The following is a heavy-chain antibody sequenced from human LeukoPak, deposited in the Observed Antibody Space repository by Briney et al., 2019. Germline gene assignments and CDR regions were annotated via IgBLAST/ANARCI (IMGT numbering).Heavy chain of an antibody. D-gene: IGHD5-12*01. Sequence: PSETLSLTCTVSGGSISSGDYYWSWIRQPPGKGLEWIGYIYYSGSTYYNPSLKSRVTISVDTSKNQFSLKLSSVTAADTAVYYCARGSNGYGLLYYYYGMDVWGQGTTVTVSS. CDR3: ARGSNGYGLLYYYYGMDV. CDR1: GGSISSGDYY. CDR2: IYYSGST. V-gene: IGHV4-30-4*02. J-gene: IGHJ6*02.